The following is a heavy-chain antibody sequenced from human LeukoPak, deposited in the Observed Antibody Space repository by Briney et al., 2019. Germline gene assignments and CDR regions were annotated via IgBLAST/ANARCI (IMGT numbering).Heavy chain of an antibody. Sequence: GGSLRLSCAASGFTFSSYAMSWVRQAPGKGLEWVSAISGSGGSTYYADSVKGRFTISRDNAKNSLYLQMNSLRAEDTALYYCAKDMSRITMVRGVFSAFDIWGQGTMVTVSS. D-gene: IGHD3-10*01. J-gene: IGHJ3*02. CDR2: ISGSGGST. CDR1: GFTFSSYA. CDR3: AKDMSRITMVRGVFSAFDI. V-gene: IGHV3-23*01.